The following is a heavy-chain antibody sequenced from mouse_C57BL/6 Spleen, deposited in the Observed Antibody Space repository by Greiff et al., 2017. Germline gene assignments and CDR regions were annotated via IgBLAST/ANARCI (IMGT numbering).Heavy chain of an antibody. J-gene: IGHJ4*01. V-gene: IGHV1-64*01. Sequence: QVQLQQPGAELVKPGASVKLSCKASGYTFTSYWMHWVKQSPGQGLEWIGMIHPNSGSTNYNEKFKSKATLTVDKSSSTAYMQLSSLTSEDSAVYYCARTTVVATEAMDYWGQGTSVTVSS. CDR3: ARTTVVATEAMDY. CDR1: GYTFTSYW. D-gene: IGHD1-1*01. CDR2: IHPNSGST.